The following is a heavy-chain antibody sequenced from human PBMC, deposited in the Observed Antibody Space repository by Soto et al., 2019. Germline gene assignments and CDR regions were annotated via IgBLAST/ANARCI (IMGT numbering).Heavy chain of an antibody. CDR2: ISGSGDST. CDR1: GFTFSSYA. D-gene: IGHD5-18*01. CDR3: AMGYSYAPFDP. V-gene: IGHV3-23*01. Sequence: PGGVLRLSCAASGFTFSSYAMSWVRQAPGKGLEWVSGISGSGDSTYYADSVKGRFTISRDNSKNTLFLQMNSLRAEDTAVYYCAMGYSYAPFDPWGQGTLVTVSS. J-gene: IGHJ5*02.